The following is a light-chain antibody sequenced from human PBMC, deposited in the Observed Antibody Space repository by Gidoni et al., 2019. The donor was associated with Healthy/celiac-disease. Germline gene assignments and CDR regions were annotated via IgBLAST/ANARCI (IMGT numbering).Light chain of an antibody. CDR2: DAS. J-gene: IGKJ4*01. V-gene: IGKV3-11*01. CDR1: QSVSSY. CDR3: QQRSNWPPEIT. Sequence: EIVLTHSPATLSLSPGERATLSCSASQSVSSYLAWYQQKPGQAPRLLIYDASNRATGIPARFSGSGSGTDFTLTISSLEPEDFAVYYCQQRSNWPPEITFGGGTKVEIK.